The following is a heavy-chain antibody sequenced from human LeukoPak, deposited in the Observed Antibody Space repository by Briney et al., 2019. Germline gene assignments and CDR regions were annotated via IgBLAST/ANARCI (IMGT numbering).Heavy chain of an antibody. J-gene: IGHJ4*02. Sequence: RPGGSLRLSCAASGFTFSTYAMTWVRQAPGKGLEWVSAISGSGGSTYYADSVKGRFTISRDNAKNTLYLQMTSLRAEDTAVYYCAKDQAGYCSSISCFGWGQGTLVTVSS. CDR2: ISGSGGST. CDR3: AKDQAGYCSSISCFG. D-gene: IGHD2-2*01. CDR1: GFTFSTYA. V-gene: IGHV3-23*01.